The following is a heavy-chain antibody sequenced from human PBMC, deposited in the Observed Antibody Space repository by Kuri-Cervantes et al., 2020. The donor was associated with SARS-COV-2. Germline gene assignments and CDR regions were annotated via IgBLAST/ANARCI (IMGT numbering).Heavy chain of an antibody. V-gene: IGHV3-15*07. D-gene: IGHD3-3*01. CDR2: IKSKTDGGTT. J-gene: IGHJ6*02. CDR1: GFTFSNAW. Sequence: GGSLRLSCAASGFTFSNAWMNWVRQAPGKGLEWVGRIKSKTDGGTTDYAAPVKGRFTISRDDSKNTPYLQMNSLKTEDTAVYHCTTDTPLSQHYDFWSGYHYGMDVWGQGTTVTVSS. CDR3: TTDTPLSQHYDFWSGYHYGMDV.